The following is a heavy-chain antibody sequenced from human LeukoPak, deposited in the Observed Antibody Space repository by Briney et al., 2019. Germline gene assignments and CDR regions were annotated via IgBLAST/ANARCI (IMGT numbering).Heavy chain of an antibody. V-gene: IGHV1-3*01. CDR3: ARGPKIVVVPAVNWFDP. CDR2: INAGNGNT. J-gene: IGHJ5*02. D-gene: IGHD2-2*01. Sequence: GASVNVSCKASGYTFTSYAMHWVRQAPGQRLEWMGWINAGNGNTKYSQKFQGRVTITRDTSASTAYMELSSLRSEDTAVYYCARGPKIVVVPAVNWFDPWGQGTLVTVSS. CDR1: GYTFTSYA.